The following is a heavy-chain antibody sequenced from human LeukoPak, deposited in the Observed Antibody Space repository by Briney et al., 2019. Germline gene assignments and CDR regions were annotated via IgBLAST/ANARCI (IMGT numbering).Heavy chain of an antibody. J-gene: IGHJ4*02. CDR3: ARDLLEMATMRPFPFDY. CDR2: ISGTDESI. V-gene: IGHV3-21*01. Sequence: PGGSLRLSCAASGFTFRIYSMNWVRQAPGKGLEWVSSISGTDESIYYADSVKGRFTISRDNAENSLYLQMNSLRAEDTAVYYCARDLLEMATMRPFPFDYWGQGTLVTVSS. CDR1: GFTFRIYS. D-gene: IGHD5-24*01.